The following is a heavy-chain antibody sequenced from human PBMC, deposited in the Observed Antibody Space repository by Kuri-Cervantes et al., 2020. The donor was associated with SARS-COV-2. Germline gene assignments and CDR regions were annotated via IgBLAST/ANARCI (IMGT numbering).Heavy chain of an antibody. J-gene: IGHJ6*02. CDR2: ISYDGSNK. CDR3: ARDTSSSCVLDYGMDV. V-gene: IGHV3-30*07. CDR1: GFAFSSYA. D-gene: IGHD6-13*01. Sequence: GGSLRLSCAASGFAFSSYAMHWVRQAPGKGLEWVAVISYDGSNKYYADSVKGRFTISRDNSKNTLYLQMNSLRAEDTAVHYCARDTSSSCVLDYGMDVWGQGTTVTVSS.